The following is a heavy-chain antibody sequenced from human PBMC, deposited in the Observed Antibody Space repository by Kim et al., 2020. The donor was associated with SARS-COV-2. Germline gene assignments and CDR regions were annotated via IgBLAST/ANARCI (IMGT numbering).Heavy chain of an antibody. D-gene: IGHD6-19*01. J-gene: IGHJ4*02. V-gene: IGHV3-33*01. CDR1: GFTFSSYG. CDR3: ARSGYSSGWYKPPADCYFDY. Sequence: GGSLRLSCAASGFTFSSYGMHWVRQAPGKGLEWVAVIWYDGSNKYYADSVKGRFTISRDNSKNTLYLQMNSLRAEDTAVYYCARSGYSSGWYKPPADCYFDYWGQGTLVTVSS. CDR2: IWYDGSNK.